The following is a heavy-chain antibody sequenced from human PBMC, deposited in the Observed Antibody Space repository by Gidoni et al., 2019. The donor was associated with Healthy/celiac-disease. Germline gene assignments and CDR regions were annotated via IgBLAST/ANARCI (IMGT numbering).Heavy chain of an antibody. V-gene: IGHV3-33*01. D-gene: IGHD3-9*01. CDR3: ARDPARNYDILTGNADY. Sequence: QVQLVESGGGLVQPGRSLILSCAASGFTFSIYGMHWVRQAPGTGLEWVAVIWYDGSNKYYADSGKGRFTISRDNSKNTMYLQMNSLRAEDTAVYYCARDPARNYDILTGNADYWGQGTLVTVSS. CDR2: IWYDGSNK. CDR1: GFTFSIYG. J-gene: IGHJ4*02.